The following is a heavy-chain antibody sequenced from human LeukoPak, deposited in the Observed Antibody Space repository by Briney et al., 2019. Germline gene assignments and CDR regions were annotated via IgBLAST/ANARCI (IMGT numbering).Heavy chain of an antibody. Sequence: SETLSLTCTVSDGSINNYYWSWIRQPAGKGLEWIGRIYTSGSTNYNPSLKSRVTMSVDTSKNQFSLKLSSVTAADTAVYYCARAGVVTLFDYWGQGTLVTVSS. CDR3: ARAGVVTLFDY. CDR1: DGSINNYY. CDR2: IYTSGST. D-gene: IGHD2-15*01. J-gene: IGHJ4*02. V-gene: IGHV4-4*07.